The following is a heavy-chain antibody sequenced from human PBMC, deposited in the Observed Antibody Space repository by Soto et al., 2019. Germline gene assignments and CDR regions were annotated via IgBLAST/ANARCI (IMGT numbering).Heavy chain of an antibody. Sequence: KASETLSLTCSVSGGSISSYYWSWIRQPPGKGLEWIGYIYYSGSTNYNPSLKSRVTISVDTSKNQLSLKLSSVTAADTAVYYCARDGSGWSGTFDYWGQGTLVTVSS. CDR1: GGSISSYY. D-gene: IGHD6-19*01. J-gene: IGHJ4*02. V-gene: IGHV4-59*01. CDR3: ARDGSGWSGTFDY. CDR2: IYYSGST.